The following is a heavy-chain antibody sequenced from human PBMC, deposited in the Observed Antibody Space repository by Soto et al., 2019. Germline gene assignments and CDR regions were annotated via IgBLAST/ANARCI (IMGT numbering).Heavy chain of an antibody. CDR1: GYTLTELS. D-gene: IGHD6-6*01. CDR2: FDLENGET. J-gene: IGHJ6*02. V-gene: IGHV1-24*01. Sequence: ASVKVSCKVSGYTLTELSIRWVRQAPGEGLEWMGGFDLENGETIYAQRFQGRVTMTEESSADTPYMELSSLRSEDTAVYYCASLIISFEYSSPRRSAYYGMDVWGQGTTVTVSS. CDR3: ASLIISFEYSSPRRSAYYGMDV.